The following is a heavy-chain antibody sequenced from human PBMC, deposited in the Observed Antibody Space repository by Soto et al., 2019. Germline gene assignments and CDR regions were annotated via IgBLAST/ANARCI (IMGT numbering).Heavy chain of an antibody. V-gene: IGHV1-69*01. CDR1: GGTFSSFT. CDR3: AKERRADWESYYYYAMDV. J-gene: IGHJ6*02. CDR2: IIPIYGTA. D-gene: IGHD1-26*01. Sequence: QVQLVQSGAEVKKPGSSVKVSCKASGGTFSSFTISWVRQAPGQGLEWMGGIIPIYGTANYAQKFQGRVTITADASTRTADMELSSLRSEDTAVYYCAKERRADWESYYYYAMDVWGQGTTVTVSS.